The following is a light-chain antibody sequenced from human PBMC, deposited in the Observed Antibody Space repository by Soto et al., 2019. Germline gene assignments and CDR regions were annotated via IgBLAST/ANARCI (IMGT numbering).Light chain of an antibody. J-gene: IGKJ1*01. V-gene: IGKV1-5*01. CDR2: DAS. CDR1: QSISSW. CDR3: QQYNSYSPWT. Sequence: DIQMTQSPSTLSASVGDRVTITSRASQSISSWLAWYQQKPGKAPKLLIYDASSLESGVPSRFSGSGSGTEFTLTISSMRPDDFATYYCQQYNSYSPWTFGQGTKVEIK.